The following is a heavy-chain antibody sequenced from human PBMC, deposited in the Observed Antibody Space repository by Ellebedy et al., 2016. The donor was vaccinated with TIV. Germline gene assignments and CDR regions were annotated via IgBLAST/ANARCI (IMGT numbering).Heavy chain of an antibody. Sequence: GESLKISXAASGLTFSSSAMSWVRRAPGGGLEWVSFISGDGYSTYYADSVKGRYTISRDDSKSTVFLHMSGLRAEDTAIYYCAKNAYGSRSHFFFQYWGQGALVTVSS. CDR3: AKNAYGSRSHFFFQY. D-gene: IGHD3-10*01. V-gene: IGHV3-23*01. CDR2: ISGDGYST. J-gene: IGHJ4*02. CDR1: GLTFSSSA.